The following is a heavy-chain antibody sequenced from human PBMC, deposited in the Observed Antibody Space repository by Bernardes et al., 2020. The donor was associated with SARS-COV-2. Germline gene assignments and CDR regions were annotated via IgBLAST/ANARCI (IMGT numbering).Heavy chain of an antibody. CDR2: INPNSGVT. Sequence: ASMKVSCKASGYTFTGYYIHWVRQAPGQGLEWMGWINPNSGVTNYAQNFQGRVTMTRDTSISTAYMELSRLRSDDTAMYYCARSVTDYGSGRYYWGQGTLVTVSS. D-gene: IGHD3-10*01. V-gene: IGHV1-2*02. CDR1: GYTFTGYY. J-gene: IGHJ4*02. CDR3: ARSVTDYGSGRYY.